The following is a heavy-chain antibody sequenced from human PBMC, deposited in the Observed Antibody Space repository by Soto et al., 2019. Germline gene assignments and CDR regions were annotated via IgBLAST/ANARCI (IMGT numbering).Heavy chain of an antibody. D-gene: IGHD3-22*01. Sequence: SETLSLTCSVSGGSISSGYWTWIRQPPGKGLEWIGYIYYGGSINYNPSLKSRVIISVDTAKNQFSLRLSSVIAADTAVYYCTGAYYDINGYSLDPWGQGTSVTVSS. CDR2: IYYGGSI. CDR1: GGSISSGY. CDR3: TGAYYDINGYSLDP. V-gene: IGHV4-59*01. J-gene: IGHJ5*02.